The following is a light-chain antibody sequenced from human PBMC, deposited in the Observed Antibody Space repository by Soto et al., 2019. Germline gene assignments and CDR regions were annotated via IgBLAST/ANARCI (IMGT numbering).Light chain of an antibody. J-gene: IGLJ1*01. CDR2: DVS. CDR3: SSYTSSSNYV. V-gene: IGLV2-14*03. Sequence: QSVLTQPASVSGSPGQSITISCTGTSSDVGGYNHVSWYQHHPGKAPKVIIYDVSNRPSGVSNRFSGSKSGNTASLTFSGLQAEDEADYYCSSYTSSSNYVVGTGTKVTV. CDR1: SSDVGGYNH.